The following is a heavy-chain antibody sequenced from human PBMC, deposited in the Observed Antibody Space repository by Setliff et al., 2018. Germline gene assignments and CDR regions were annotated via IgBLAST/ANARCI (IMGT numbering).Heavy chain of an antibody. Sequence: GGSLRLSCAASGFTFSSYWLSWVRQAPGKGLEWVSYISSSGSTIYYADSVKGRFTISRDNAKNSLYLQMNSLRAEETAVYYCAREGTERLERAFDIWGQGTMVTVSS. J-gene: IGHJ3*02. CDR3: AREGTERLERAFDI. D-gene: IGHD1-1*01. V-gene: IGHV3-11*04. CDR2: ISSSGSTI. CDR1: GFTFSSYW.